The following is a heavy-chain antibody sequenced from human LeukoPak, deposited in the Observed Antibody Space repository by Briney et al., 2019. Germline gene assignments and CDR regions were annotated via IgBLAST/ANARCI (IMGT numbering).Heavy chain of an antibody. CDR2: INHSGST. CDR1: GGSFSGYY. V-gene: IGHV4-34*01. D-gene: IGHD3-9*01. Sequence: PSETLSLTCAVYGGSFSGYYWSWIRQPPGKGLEWIGEINHSGSTNYNPSLKSRVTISVDTSKSQFSLKLSSVTAADTAVYYCARESKLRYFDWNNDYWGQGTLVTVSS. J-gene: IGHJ4*02. CDR3: ARESKLRYFDWNNDY.